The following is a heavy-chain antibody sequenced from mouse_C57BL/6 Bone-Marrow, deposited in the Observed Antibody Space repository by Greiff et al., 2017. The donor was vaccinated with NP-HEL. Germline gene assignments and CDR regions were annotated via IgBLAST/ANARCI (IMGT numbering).Heavy chain of an antibody. CDR3: ARTPLLRYPAWFAY. D-gene: IGHD1-1*01. J-gene: IGHJ3*01. V-gene: IGHV1-59*01. CDR2: IDPSDSYT. CDR1: GYTFTSYW. Sequence: QVQLQQPGAELVRPGTSVKLSCKASGYTFTSYWMHWVKQRPGQGLEWIGVIDPSDSYTNYNQKFKGKATLTVDTSSSTAYMQLSSLTSEDSAVYYCARTPLLRYPAWFAYWGQGTLVTVSA.